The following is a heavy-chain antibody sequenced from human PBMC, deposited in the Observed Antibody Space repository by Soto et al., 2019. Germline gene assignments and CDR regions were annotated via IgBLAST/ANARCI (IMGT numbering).Heavy chain of an antibody. D-gene: IGHD2-15*01. V-gene: IGHV1-18*01. J-gene: IGHJ4*02. CDR3: ATGLLGYCSGGSCYSDY. CDR2: ISGDNGNT. CDR1: AYTFTNYA. Sequence: QVPLVQSGAEVKKPGASVRVSCQTSAYTFTNYAVSWVRQAPGQGLEWMGWISGDNGNTIYAQKFQGRVTMTTDTSTRKAYMELRSLRSDDTAVYYCATGLLGYCSGGSCYSDYWGQGTLVTVSS.